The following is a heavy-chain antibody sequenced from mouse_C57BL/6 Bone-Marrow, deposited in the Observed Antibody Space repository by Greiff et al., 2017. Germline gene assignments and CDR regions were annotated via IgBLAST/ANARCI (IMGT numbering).Heavy chain of an antibody. Sequence: EVQLVESGGGLVKPGGSLKLSCAASGFTFSSYAMSWVRQTPEKRLEWVATISDGGSYTYYPDNVKGRFTISRDNAKNNLYLQMSHLKSEDTAMYYCATHYYGSVDYWGQGTTLTVSA. CDR3: ATHYYGSVDY. V-gene: IGHV5-4*01. CDR2: ISDGGSYT. D-gene: IGHD1-1*01. CDR1: GFTFSSYA. J-gene: IGHJ2*01.